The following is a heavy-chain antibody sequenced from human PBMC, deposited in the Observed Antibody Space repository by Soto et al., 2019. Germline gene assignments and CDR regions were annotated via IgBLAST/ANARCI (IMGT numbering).Heavy chain of an antibody. CDR1: GFTFSSYV. CDR2: IWYDGSNK. Sequence: GGSLRLSCAASGFTFSSYVMHWVRQAPGKGLEWVAVIWYDGSNKYYADSVKGRFTISRDNSKNTLYLQMNSLRAEDTAVYYCARDQTGSYGMDVWGQGTTVTVSS. V-gene: IGHV3-33*01. CDR3: ARDQTGSYGMDV. J-gene: IGHJ6*02.